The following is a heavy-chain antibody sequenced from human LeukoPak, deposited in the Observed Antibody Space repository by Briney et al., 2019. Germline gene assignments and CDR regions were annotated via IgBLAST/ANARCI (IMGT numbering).Heavy chain of an antibody. Sequence: GGSLRLSCEASGFSFSAAWMTWVRQAPGKGLEWVATIKNDGSDKYYVDSVKGRFTLSRDNAKNSVYLQTNSLRVEDTAVYYCVNLGYSDGGQGTLVTVSS. CDR2: IKNDGSDK. CDR1: GFSFSAAW. D-gene: IGHD5-12*01. CDR3: VNLGYSD. V-gene: IGHV3-7*01. J-gene: IGHJ4*02.